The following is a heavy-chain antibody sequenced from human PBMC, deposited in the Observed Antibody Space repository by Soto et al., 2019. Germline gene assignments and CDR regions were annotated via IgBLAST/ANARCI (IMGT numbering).Heavy chain of an antibody. Sequence: PSETLSLTCTVFGGSISSSSSYWAWIRQPPGKGLEWIGSIHYSGNTYYNPSLKSRVAISVDTSKNQFSLKLSSVTAADTAVYYCASQHYYDSSGYYVVYWGQGTLVTVSS. CDR3: ASQHYYDSSGYYVVY. CDR2: IHYSGNT. J-gene: IGHJ4*02. D-gene: IGHD3-22*01. V-gene: IGHV4-39*01. CDR1: GGSISSSSSY.